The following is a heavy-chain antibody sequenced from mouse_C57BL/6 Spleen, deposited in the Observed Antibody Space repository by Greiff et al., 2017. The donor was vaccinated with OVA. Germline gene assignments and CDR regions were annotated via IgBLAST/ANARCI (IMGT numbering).Heavy chain of an antibody. D-gene: IGHD1-1*01. CDR1: GYTFTDYY. Sequence: EVQLQQSGPELVKPGASVKISCKASGYTFTDYYMNWVKQSHGKSLEWIGDINPNNGGTSYKQKFKGKATLTVDKSSSTAYMELRSLTSEDSAVYYCALRSYDYFDYWGQGTTLTVSS. V-gene: IGHV1-26*01. J-gene: IGHJ2*01. CDR3: ALRSYDYFDY. CDR2: INPNNGGT.